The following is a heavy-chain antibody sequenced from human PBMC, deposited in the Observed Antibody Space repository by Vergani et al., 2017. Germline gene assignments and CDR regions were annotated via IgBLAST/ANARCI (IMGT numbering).Heavy chain of an antibody. CDR2: IYYSGST. V-gene: IGHV4-38-2*01. D-gene: IGHD6-19*01. Sequence: VQLLESGGGLVQPGGSLRLSCAASGFTFSSYAMSWVRQAPGKGLEWIGSIYYSGSTYYNPSLKSRVTISVDTSKNQFSLKLSSVTAADTAVYYCARVHSSGWFDAFDIWGQGTMVTVSS. CDR1: GFTFSSYA. J-gene: IGHJ3*02. CDR3: ARVHSSGWFDAFDI.